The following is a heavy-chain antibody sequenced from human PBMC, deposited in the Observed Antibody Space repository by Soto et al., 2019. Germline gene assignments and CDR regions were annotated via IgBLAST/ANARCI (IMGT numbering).Heavy chain of an antibody. Sequence: GASVKVSCKASGGTFSSYTISWVRQAPGQGLEWMGRIIPILGIANYAQKFQGRVTITADKSTSTAYMELSSLRSEDTAVYYCARSGMAAAGVYWYFDLWGRGTLVTVSS. CDR3: ARSGMAAAGVYWYFDL. J-gene: IGHJ2*01. V-gene: IGHV1-69*02. CDR2: IIPILGIA. D-gene: IGHD6-13*01. CDR1: GGTFSSYT.